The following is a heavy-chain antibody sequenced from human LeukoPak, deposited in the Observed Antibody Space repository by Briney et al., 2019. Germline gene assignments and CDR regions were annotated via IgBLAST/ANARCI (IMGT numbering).Heavy chain of an antibody. CDR3: ARGSCGYGDCYRALNI. J-gene: IGHJ3*02. V-gene: IGHV3-13*01. Sequence: GGSLRLSCAAPGSTFSNYDMHWVRQATGEGLEWVSSIHTAGDTHYSGSAKGRFIISRENVKNSLYLQMNSLRAEDTAVYYCARGSCGYGDCYRALNIWGQGTIVTVSS. D-gene: IGHD2-21*02. CDR2: IHTAGDT. CDR1: GSTFSNYD.